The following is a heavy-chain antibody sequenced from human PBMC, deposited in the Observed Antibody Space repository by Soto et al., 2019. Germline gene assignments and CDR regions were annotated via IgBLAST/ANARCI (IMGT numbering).Heavy chain of an antibody. CDR2: ISYDGSNK. V-gene: IGHV3-30*18. D-gene: IGHD3-16*02. Sequence: GSLRLSCAASGFTFSSYVMHWVRQAPGKGLEWVAVISYDGSNKYYADSVKGRFTISRDNSKNTLYLQMNSLRAEDTAVYYCAKDIMITFGGVIAPYYFDYWGQGTLVTVSS. CDR3: AKDIMITFGGVIAPYYFDY. J-gene: IGHJ4*02. CDR1: GFTFSSYV.